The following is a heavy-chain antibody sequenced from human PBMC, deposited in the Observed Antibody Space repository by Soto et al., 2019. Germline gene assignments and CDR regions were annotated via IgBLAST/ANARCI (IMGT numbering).Heavy chain of an antibody. CDR1: GFTFSSHD. D-gene: IGHD3-10*01. CDR3: TRGGVRGISWNWLDP. CDR2: IDGAGDI. Sequence: PGGSLRLSCAASGFTFSSHDMHWVRQATGKGLEWVSGIDGAGDIYYADSVKGRFTISREIAKNSLYLQMNNLRAGDTAIYYCTRGGVRGISWNWLDPWGQGTLVTVSS. V-gene: IGHV3-13*04. J-gene: IGHJ5*02.